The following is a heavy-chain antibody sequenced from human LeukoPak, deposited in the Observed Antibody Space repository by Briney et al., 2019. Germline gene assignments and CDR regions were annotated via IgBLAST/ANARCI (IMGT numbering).Heavy chain of an antibody. CDR2: ISGSSSTI. V-gene: IGHV3-48*02. CDR3: ARRHCSGGSCYVDN. J-gene: IGHJ4*02. Sequence: GGSLRLSCAASGFTFSSYSMNWVRQAPGKGLEWVSYISGSSSTIFYADSVKGRFTISRDNAKNSLYLQMNSLRDEDTAVYYCARRHCSGGSCYVDNWGQGTLVTVSS. D-gene: IGHD2-15*01. CDR1: GFTFSSYS.